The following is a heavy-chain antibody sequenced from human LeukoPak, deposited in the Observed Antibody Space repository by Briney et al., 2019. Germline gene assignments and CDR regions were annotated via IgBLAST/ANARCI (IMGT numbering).Heavy chain of an antibody. CDR3: ARAPDYYDSSGYYYYDY. J-gene: IGHJ4*02. D-gene: IGHD3-22*01. CDR2: INHSGST. V-gene: IGHV4-34*01. CDR1: GGSFSGYY. Sequence: SETLSLTCAVYGGSFSGYYWSWIRQPPGKGLEWIGEINHSGSTNYNPSLKSRVTISVDTSKNQFSLKLSSVTVADTAVYYCARAPDYYDSSGYYYYDYWGQGTLVTVSS.